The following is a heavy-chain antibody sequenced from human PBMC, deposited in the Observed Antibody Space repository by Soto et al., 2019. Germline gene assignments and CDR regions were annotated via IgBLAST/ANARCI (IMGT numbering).Heavy chain of an antibody. J-gene: IGHJ4*02. CDR2: IKDGGIT. Sequence: SETLSLTCAVYGGSFSGYYWSWIRQPPGKGLEWIGEIKDGGITNYSPSLKSRVTISVDTSKNQFSLRLNSVTAADTAVYYCARGQEGIVATHWDQGSLVTVSS. D-gene: IGHD5-12*01. CDR1: GGSFSGYY. CDR3: ARGQEGIVATH. V-gene: IGHV4-34*01.